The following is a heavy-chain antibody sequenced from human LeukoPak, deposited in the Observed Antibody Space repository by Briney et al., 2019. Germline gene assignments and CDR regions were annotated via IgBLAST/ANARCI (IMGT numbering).Heavy chain of an antibody. CDR2: INPNSGGT. V-gene: IGHV1-2*02. D-gene: IGHD3-10*01. CDR1: GYTFTGYY. Sequence: ASVKVSCKASGYTFTGYYFHWVRQAPGQGLEWMGWINPNSGGTNYAQRFQGRVTMTRDTSISTAYMELSRLRSDDTAVYYCARGAPFGELFFGEKFDYWGQGTLVTVSS. CDR3: ARGAPFGELFFGEKFDY. J-gene: IGHJ4*02.